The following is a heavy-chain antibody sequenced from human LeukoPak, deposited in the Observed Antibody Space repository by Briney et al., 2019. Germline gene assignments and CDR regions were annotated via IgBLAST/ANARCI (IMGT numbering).Heavy chain of an antibody. CDR2: VHDSGRT. J-gene: IGHJ6*03. CDR3: ARVTSSFNYAYYYYMDV. Sequence: PSETLSLTCTVSNGSINSYYWSWVRQPPGKGLEWIGYVHDSGRTKYNPSLKSRVTISVGTSKNHFSLRVTSVTAADTAVYYCARVTSSFNYAYYYYMDVWGKGTTVSISS. CDR1: NGSINSYY. D-gene: IGHD2-2*01. V-gene: IGHV4-59*01.